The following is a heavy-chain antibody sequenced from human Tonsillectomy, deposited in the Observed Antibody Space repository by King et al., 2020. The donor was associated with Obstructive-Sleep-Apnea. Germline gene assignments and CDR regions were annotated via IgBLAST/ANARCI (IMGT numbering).Heavy chain of an antibody. CDR1: GGSISSSSYY. J-gene: IGHJ6*02. V-gene: IGHV4-39*07. CDR2: IYYSGST. CDR3: ARDRREYYGSGSYVYYYYGMDV. Sequence: QLQESGPGLVKPSETLSLTCTVSGGSISSSSYYWGWIRQPPGKGLEWIGSIYYSGSTYYNPSLKSRVTISVDTSKNQFSLKLSSVTAADTAVYYCARDRREYYGSGSYVYYYYGMDVWGQGTTVTVSS. D-gene: IGHD3-10*01.